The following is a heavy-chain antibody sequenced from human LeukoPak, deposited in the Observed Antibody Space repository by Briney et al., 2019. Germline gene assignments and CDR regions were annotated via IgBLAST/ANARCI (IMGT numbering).Heavy chain of an antibody. CDR2: IYSGGST. CDR3: AKDIGYGSGRDTYYYYYGMDV. CDR1: GFTVSSNY. J-gene: IGHJ6*02. Sequence: GGSLRLSCAASGFTVSSNYMSWVRQAPGKGLEWVSVIYSGGSTYYADSVKGRFTISRDNSKNTLYLQMNSLRAEDTAVYYCAKDIGYGSGRDTYYYYYGMDVWGQGTTVTVSS. D-gene: IGHD3-10*01. V-gene: IGHV3-53*05.